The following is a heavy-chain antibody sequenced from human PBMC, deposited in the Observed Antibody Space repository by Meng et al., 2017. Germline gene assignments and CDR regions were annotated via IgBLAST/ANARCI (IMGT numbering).Heavy chain of an antibody. J-gene: IGHJ4*02. V-gene: IGHV3-53*01. CDR2: IYSGGST. D-gene: IGHD2-21*02. CDR1: GFTVSSNY. CDR3: ARVAYYCGGDCYPYYFDY. Sequence: LSLTCAASGFTVSSNYMSWVRQAPGKGLEWVSVIYSGGSTYYADSVKGRFTISRDNSKNTLYLQMNSLRAEDTAVYYCARVAYYCGGDCYPYYFDYWGQGTLVTVSS.